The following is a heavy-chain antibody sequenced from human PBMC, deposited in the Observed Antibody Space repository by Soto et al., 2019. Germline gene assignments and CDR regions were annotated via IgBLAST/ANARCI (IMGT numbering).Heavy chain of an antibody. CDR2: IGTRGNTK. Sequence: VGSLRLSCATSGFTFSDYYMSWIRQAPGKGLEWVSYIGTRGNTKYYADSVRGRFAISRDNAKNSLYLQMNSLRADDTAVYYCARDGTEYYGEYYDYWGQGIPVTVSS. CDR1: GFTFSDYY. J-gene: IGHJ4*02. D-gene: IGHD4-17*01. V-gene: IGHV3-11*01. CDR3: ARDGTEYYGEYYDY.